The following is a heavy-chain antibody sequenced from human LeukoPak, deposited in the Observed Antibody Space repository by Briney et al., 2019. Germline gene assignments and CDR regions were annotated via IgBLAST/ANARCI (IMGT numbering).Heavy chain of an antibody. D-gene: IGHD3-10*01. V-gene: IGHV3-21*01. CDR3: ARVRGIVQPDY. CDR1: GFTFSSYS. Sequence: GGSLRLSCAASGFTFSSYSMNWVRQAPGKGLEWVSSISSSSSYIYYADSVKGRVTISRDNAKNSLYLQMNSLRAEDTAVYYCARVRGIVQPDYWGQGTLVTVSS. CDR2: ISSSSSYI. J-gene: IGHJ4*02.